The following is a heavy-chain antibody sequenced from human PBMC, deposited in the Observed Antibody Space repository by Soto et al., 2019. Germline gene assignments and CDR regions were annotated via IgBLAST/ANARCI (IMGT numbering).Heavy chain of an antibody. Sequence: GASVKVSCKASGYTFTSYGISWVRQAPGHGLERMGWISAYNGNTNYAQKLQGRVTMTTDTSTSTAYMELRSLRSDDTAVYYCARDCSSTSCYSKMDYYYYGMDVWGQGTTVTVSS. D-gene: IGHD2-2*01. J-gene: IGHJ6*02. CDR2: ISAYNGNT. CDR1: GYTFTSYG. CDR3: ARDCSSTSCYSKMDYYYYGMDV. V-gene: IGHV1-18*01.